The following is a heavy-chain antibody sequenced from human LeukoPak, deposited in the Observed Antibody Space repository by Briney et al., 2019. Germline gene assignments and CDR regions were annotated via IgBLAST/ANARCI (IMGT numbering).Heavy chain of an antibody. Sequence: SSETLSLTCAVSGYSISSGYYWGWIRQPPGKGLEWIGCIYHSGSTFYNPSLKSRVTISIDTSKNQFSLRLSSVTAADTAVYYCARGSSNYYDGSGYYPLFEYWGQGTLVTVSS. CDR3: ARGSSNYYDGSGYYPLFEY. CDR2: IYHSGST. CDR1: GYSISSGYY. D-gene: IGHD3-22*01. V-gene: IGHV4-38-2*01. J-gene: IGHJ4*02.